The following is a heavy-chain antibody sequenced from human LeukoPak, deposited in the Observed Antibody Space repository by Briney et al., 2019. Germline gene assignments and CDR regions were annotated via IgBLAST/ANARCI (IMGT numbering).Heavy chain of an antibody. V-gene: IGHV4-30-4*01. CDR2: IYSTGNT. Sequence: SETLSLTCTVSGGSISSGDRYWSWVRQSPGTGLEWIGYIYSTGNTYYNPSLKSRVIISVDTSKNQFSLELNPVTAADTAVYYCARDSYSYGYGGFDYWGQGILVTVS. J-gene: IGHJ4*02. D-gene: IGHD5-18*01. CDR3: ARDSYSYGYGGFDY. CDR1: GGSISSGDRY.